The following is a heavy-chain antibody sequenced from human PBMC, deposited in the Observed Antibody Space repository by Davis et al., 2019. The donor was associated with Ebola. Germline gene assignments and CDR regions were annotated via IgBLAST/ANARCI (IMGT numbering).Heavy chain of an antibody. CDR3: ARPYCSGGSCDPGGY. CDR1: GYTFTSHW. J-gene: IGHJ4*02. CDR2: IYPGDSDT. Sequence: PGGSLRLSCKTSGYTFTSHWIGWVRQMPGKGLEWMGIIYPGDSDTRYSPSFQGRVTISADKSISTAYLQWSSLKASDTAMYYCARPYCSGGSCDPGGYWGQGTLVTVSS. D-gene: IGHD2-15*01. V-gene: IGHV5-51*01.